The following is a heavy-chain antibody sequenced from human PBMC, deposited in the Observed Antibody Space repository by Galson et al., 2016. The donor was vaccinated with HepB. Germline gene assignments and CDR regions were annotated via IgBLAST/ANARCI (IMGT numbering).Heavy chain of an antibody. CDR3: AGEASRQWRVLYYFDL. CDR1: GDSVSSNSAA. J-gene: IGHJ4*02. D-gene: IGHD6-19*01. V-gene: IGHV6-1*01. CDR2: TYYRSKWYT. Sequence: CAISGDSVSSNSAAWSWIRQSPSRGLEWLGRTYYRSKWYTDYAVSVASRITVNPDISKNQFSLQLNSVTPDDTAVYYCAGEASRQWRVLYYFDLWGQGTLVTVSS.